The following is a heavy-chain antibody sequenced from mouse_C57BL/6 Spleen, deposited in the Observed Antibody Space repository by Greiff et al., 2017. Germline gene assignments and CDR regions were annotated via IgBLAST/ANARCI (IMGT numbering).Heavy chain of an antibody. CDR2: IRSKSNNYAT. Sequence: DVMLVESGGGLVQPKGSLKLSCAASGFSFNTYAMNWVRQAPGKGLEWVARIRSKSNNYATYYADSVKDRFTISRDDSESMLYLQMNNLKTEDTAMYYCVRHGSSYYAMDYWGQGTSVTVSS. CDR1: GFSFNTYA. D-gene: IGHD1-1*01. J-gene: IGHJ4*01. CDR3: VRHGSSYYAMDY. V-gene: IGHV10-1*01.